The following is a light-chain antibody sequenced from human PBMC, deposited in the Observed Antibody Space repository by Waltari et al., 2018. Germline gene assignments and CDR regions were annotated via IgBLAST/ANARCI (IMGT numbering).Light chain of an antibody. CDR3: QQYNSYSGYT. Sequence: DIQMTQSPSTLSASVGDRVTITCRASQSISSWLAWYQQKPGKAPKRLIYKAASLESGVPSRFSVSGCGTEFTLTISSLQPDDFATDYCQQYNSYSGYTFGQGTKLEIK. V-gene: IGKV1-5*03. CDR1: QSISSW. CDR2: KAA. J-gene: IGKJ2*01.